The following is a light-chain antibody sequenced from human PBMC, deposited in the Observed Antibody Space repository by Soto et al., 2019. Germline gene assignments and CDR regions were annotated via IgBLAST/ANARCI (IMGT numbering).Light chain of an antibody. Sequence: EIVLTQSPGTLSLSPGERATLSCRASQSVSSSYLAWYQQKPGQAPRLLIDGASSRATGIPDRFSGSGSGTDFTLTISSLEPEDFAVYYCQQYGSSPPNTFGQGTKLEIK. CDR3: QQYGSSPPNT. CDR1: QSVSSSY. J-gene: IGKJ2*01. V-gene: IGKV3-20*01. CDR2: GAS.